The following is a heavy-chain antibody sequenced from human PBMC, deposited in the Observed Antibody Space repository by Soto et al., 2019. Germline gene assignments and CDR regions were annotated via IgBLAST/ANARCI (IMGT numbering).Heavy chain of an antibody. Sequence: SVKVSCKASGGTFSSYAISWVRQAPGQGLEWMGGIIPIFGTANYAQKFQGRVTITADESTSTAYMELSSLRSEDTAVYYCARTGAGFRGFISRSYHHYGMAVWGQGTSVPAPS. V-gene: IGHV1-69*13. CDR1: GGTFSSYA. CDR2: IIPIFGTA. J-gene: IGHJ6*02. CDR3: ARTGAGFRGFISRSYHHYGMAV. D-gene: IGHD3-10*01.